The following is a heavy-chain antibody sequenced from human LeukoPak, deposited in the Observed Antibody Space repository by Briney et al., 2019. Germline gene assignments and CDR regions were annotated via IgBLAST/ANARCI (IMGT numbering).Heavy chain of an antibody. CDR1: GYTFTGYY. D-gene: IGHD1-1*01. J-gene: IGHJ5*02. V-gene: IGHV1-2*04. Sequence: ASVKVSCKASGYTFTGYYMHWVRQAPGQGLEWMGWINPNSGGTNYAQKSQGWVTMTRDTSISTAYMELSRLRSDDTAVYYCARGFLREYNWNDGSWFDPWGQGTLVTVSS. CDR2: INPNSGGT. CDR3: ARGFLREYNWNDGSWFDP.